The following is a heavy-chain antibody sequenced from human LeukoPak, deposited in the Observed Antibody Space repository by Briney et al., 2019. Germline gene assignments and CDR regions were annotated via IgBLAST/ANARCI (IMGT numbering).Heavy chain of an antibody. J-gene: IGHJ5*02. Sequence: SETLSLTCTVSGGSISSGDYYWSWIREPPGTGLEWIGYIYYSGSTYYNPSLKSRVTISGDTSKNQFSLKLSSVTAADTAVYYCARVIVVVPAAIGNGVDPWGQGTLVTVSS. D-gene: IGHD2-2*01. CDR1: GGSISSGDYY. V-gene: IGHV4-30-4*08. CDR3: ARVIVVVPAAIGNGVDP. CDR2: IYYSGST.